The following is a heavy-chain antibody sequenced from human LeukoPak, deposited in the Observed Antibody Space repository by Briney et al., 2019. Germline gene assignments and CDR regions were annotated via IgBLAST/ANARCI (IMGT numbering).Heavy chain of an antibody. CDR2: VSYDGSDE. CDR1: GFTFSTYG. CDR3: ARVVAVRRGY. D-gene: IGHD5-12*01. Sequence: PGGSLRLSCAASGFTFSTYGVHWVRQAPGKGLEWVAVVSYDGSDEYYSDSVKGRFTISRDNSKNTLYLQLNSLRAEDTAVYYCARVVAVRRGYWGQGTLVTVSS. J-gene: IGHJ4*02. V-gene: IGHV3-30*03.